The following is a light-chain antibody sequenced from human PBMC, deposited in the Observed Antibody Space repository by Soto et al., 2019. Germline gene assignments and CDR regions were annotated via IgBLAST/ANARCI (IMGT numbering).Light chain of an antibody. V-gene: IGKV3-20*01. CDR3: QHYVERSTIT. J-gene: IGKJ5*01. Sequence: EIVFTQSPGTLSLSPGERATLSCRASQTVISGYLAWYQQKPGQAPRLLIYDASNRANGIPARFSGSGSGTDLTLTISSLEPEDFALYDCQHYVERSTITFGQGTRLEIK. CDR1: QTVISGY. CDR2: DAS.